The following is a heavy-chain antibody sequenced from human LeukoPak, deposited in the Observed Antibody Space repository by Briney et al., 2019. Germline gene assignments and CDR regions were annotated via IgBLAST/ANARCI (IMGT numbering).Heavy chain of an antibody. CDR3: ARESVDYGGNRNFDY. J-gene: IGHJ4*02. Sequence: PSETLSLTCTVSGGSISSSSYYWGWIRQPPGKGLEWIGSIYYSGSTYYNPSLKSRVTISVDTSKNQFSLKLSSVTAADTAVYYCARESVDYGGNRNFDYWGQGTLVTVSS. CDR2: IYYSGST. D-gene: IGHD4-23*01. V-gene: IGHV4-39*07. CDR1: GGSISSSSYY.